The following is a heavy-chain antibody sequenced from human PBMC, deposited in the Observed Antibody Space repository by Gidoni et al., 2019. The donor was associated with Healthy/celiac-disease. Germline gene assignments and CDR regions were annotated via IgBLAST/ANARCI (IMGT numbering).Heavy chain of an antibody. V-gene: IGHV1-18*01. CDR1: GYTFTSYG. CDR3: ARDLWGNDGAAYYYYYGRDV. Sequence: QVQLVQSGAAVKKPGPSVTVSCRAAGYTFTSYGIRWVRQAPGQGLEWIGWISACNGNTNYAQKLQGRVTMTTNTSTSTAYMGLRSLRSDDTSVYYCARDLWGNDGAAYYYYYGRDVWGQGTTVTVS. CDR2: ISACNGNT. D-gene: IGHD3-10*01. J-gene: IGHJ6*02.